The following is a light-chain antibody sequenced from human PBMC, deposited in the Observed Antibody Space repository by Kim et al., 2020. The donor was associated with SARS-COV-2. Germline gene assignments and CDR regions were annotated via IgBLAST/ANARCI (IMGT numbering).Light chain of an antibody. CDR2: YDS. Sequence: SYELTQPPSVSVAPGKTARITCGGNNIGSKSVHWYQQKPGQAPVLVIYYDSDRPSGIPERFSGSNSGNSATLTISRVEAGDEAAYYCQVCDSVVVFG. J-gene: IGLJ2*01. CDR1: NIGSKS. CDR3: QVCDSVVV. V-gene: IGLV3-21*04.